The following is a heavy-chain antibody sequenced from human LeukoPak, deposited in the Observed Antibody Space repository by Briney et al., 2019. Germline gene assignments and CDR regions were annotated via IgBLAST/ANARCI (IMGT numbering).Heavy chain of an antibody. J-gene: IGHJ4*02. D-gene: IGHD2-15*01. CDR3: ARDLRGTRDY. CDR1: GFTFTTYW. Sequence: CLRPSCAASGFTFTTYWMHWVRQTAGKGLKWGSRINPHGSRTVYADSVKGRFTISRDNAKNTLYLQMNSLRAEDTAVYYCARDLRGTRDYCGQGTLATVSS. V-gene: IGHV3-74*01. CDR2: INPHGSRT.